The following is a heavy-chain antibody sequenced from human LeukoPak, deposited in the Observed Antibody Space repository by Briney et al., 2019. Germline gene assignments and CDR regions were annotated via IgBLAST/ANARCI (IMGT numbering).Heavy chain of an antibody. J-gene: IGHJ5*02. V-gene: IGHV3-23*01. Sequence: GGSLRLSCTASGFTFSSYGMSWVRQAPGKGLEWVSAISGSGVSTYYADSVKGRFTISRDNARNTLYLQMNSLRAEDTAVYYCARWYYYETSGLYYGSFDNWGQGTLVTVSS. D-gene: IGHD3-22*01. CDR1: GFTFSSYG. CDR3: ARWYYYETSGLYYGSFDN. CDR2: ISGSGVST.